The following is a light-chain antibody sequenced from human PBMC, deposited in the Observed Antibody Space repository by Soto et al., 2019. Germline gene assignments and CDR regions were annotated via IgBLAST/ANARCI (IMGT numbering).Light chain of an antibody. CDR3: SSYTSSTTSVV. V-gene: IGLV2-14*01. J-gene: IGLJ2*01. CDR1: NSDVGGHKY. Sequence: QSVLTQPASVSGPPGQSTTISCTETNSDVGGHKYVSWYQQHPDKAPKVLIFEVSNRPSGISNRFSGSKSGNTASLTISGLQAEDEADYYCSSYTSSTTSVVFGGGTKVTVL. CDR2: EVS.